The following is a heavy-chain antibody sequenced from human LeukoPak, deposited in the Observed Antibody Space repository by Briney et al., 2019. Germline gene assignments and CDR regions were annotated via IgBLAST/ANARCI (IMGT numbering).Heavy chain of an antibody. V-gene: IGHV1-2*04. CDR1: GYTFTGYY. J-gene: IGHJ6*02. D-gene: IGHD2-2*01. Sequence: ASVTVSCKASGYTFTGYYLYWVRQPPGQGLEWVGWINPNCGGTTYAQTFQDWVTMTRDTSISTAYMELSRQRSDDTAVYYCARASMIVPAAILVPSNYGMDVWGQGTTVTVSS. CDR3: ARASMIVPAAILVPSNYGMDV. CDR2: INPNCGGT.